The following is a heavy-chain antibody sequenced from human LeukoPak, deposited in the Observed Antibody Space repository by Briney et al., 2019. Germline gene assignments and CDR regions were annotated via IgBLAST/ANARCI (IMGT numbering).Heavy chain of an antibody. J-gene: IGHJ4*02. CDR3: AKIPGRYYDSSGYYYFDY. D-gene: IGHD3-22*01. CDR1: GFTFDDYA. Sequence: GRSLRLSCAASGFTFDDYAMRWVRQAPGKGLEWVSGISWNSGSIGCADSVKGRFTISRDNAKNSLYLQMNSLRAEDTALYYCAKIPGRYYDSSGYYYFDYWGQGTLVTVSS. V-gene: IGHV3-9*01. CDR2: ISWNSGSI.